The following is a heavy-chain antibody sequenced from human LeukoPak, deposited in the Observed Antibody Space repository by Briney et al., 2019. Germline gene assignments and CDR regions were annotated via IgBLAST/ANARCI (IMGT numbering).Heavy chain of an antibody. V-gene: IGHV4-34*01. J-gene: IGHJ6*01. Sequence: SETLSLTCAVYGGSFSGYYWSWIRQPPGKGLEWSGEINHSGSTNYNPSLKSRVTISVDTSKNQFSLKLSSVTAADTAVYYCARVPHALRYFGEPYYYGMDVWGQGTTVTVSS. D-gene: IGHD3-9*01. CDR2: INHSGST. CDR1: GGSFSGYY. CDR3: ARVPHALRYFGEPYYYGMDV.